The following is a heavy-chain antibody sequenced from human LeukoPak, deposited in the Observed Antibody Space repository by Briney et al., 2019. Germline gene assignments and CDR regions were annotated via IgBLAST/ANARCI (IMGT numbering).Heavy chain of an antibody. V-gene: IGHV1-18*01. CDR2: ISTYNANT. Sequence: GASVKVSCKASGYTFTSYGISWVRQAPGQGLEWMGWISTYNANTNYAQKLQGRVTMTTDTSTSTAYMELRSLRSDDTAVYYCARAPRGYYYGSGSYSGLYFDYWGQGTLVTVSS. CDR1: GYTFTSYG. CDR3: ARAPRGYYYGSGSYSGLYFDY. J-gene: IGHJ4*02. D-gene: IGHD3-10*01.